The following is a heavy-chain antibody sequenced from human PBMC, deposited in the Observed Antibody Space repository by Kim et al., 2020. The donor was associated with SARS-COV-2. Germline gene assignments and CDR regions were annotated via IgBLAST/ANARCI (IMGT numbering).Heavy chain of an antibody. Sequence: SETLSLTCTVSGGSISSSDYFWTWIRQHPGKGLEWIAYIYYTGSTYYNPSLKSRLSVSVDTSKNQFSLNLSSVTAADTATYFCARVVRAAGYGFDYWGQG. CDR2: IYYTGST. V-gene: IGHV4-31*03. CDR3: ARVVRAAGYGFDY. J-gene: IGHJ4*02. D-gene: IGHD6-13*01. CDR1: GGSISSSDYF.